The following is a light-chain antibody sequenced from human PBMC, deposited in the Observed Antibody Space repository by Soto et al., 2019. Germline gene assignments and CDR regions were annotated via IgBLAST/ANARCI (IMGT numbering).Light chain of an antibody. CDR1: QSVGSD. CDR3: QQRNVWPPVT. V-gene: IGKV3-15*01. J-gene: IGKJ5*01. CDR2: GAS. Sequence: EIVMTQSPATLSVSPGERATLSCRASQSVGSDLAWYQQKPGQAPRLVIYGASTRATGIPARFSGSGSGTEFTLTISSLQSEDFAVYYCQQRNVWPPVTFGQGTRLEIK.